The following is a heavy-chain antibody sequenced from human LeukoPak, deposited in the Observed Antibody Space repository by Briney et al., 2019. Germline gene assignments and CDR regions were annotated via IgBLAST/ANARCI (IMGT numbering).Heavy chain of an antibody. CDR1: GGSFSGYY. CDR2: IYYSGST. J-gene: IGHJ6*03. Sequence: SETLSLTCAVYGGSFSGYYWSWIRQPPGKGLEWIGSIYYSGSTYYNPSLKSRVTISVDTSKNQFSLKLSSVTAADTAVYYCARLDNYYYYMDVWGKGTTVTVSS. CDR3: ARLDNYYYYMDV. V-gene: IGHV4-34*01.